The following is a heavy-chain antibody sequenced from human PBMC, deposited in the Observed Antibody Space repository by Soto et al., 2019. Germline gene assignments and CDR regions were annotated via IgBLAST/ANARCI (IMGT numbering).Heavy chain of an antibody. Sequence: EVQLVESGGGLVQPGGSLRLSCAASGFTFSSYSMNWVRQAPGKGLEWVSYISNTSGTRYYAVSVKGRITISRDNAKNPLYLRLSSLRKEDTAVYYCARDSSAAARRGGMDVWGQGITVTVSS. J-gene: IGHJ6*02. CDR2: ISNTSGTR. CDR1: GFTFSSYS. CDR3: ARDSSAAARRGGMDV. D-gene: IGHD3-22*01. V-gene: IGHV3-48*02.